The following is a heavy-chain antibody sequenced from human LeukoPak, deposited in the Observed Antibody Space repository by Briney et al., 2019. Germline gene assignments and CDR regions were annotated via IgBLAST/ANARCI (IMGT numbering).Heavy chain of an antibody. Sequence: SVKVSCKASGGTFSSYAISWVRQAPGQGLEWMGRIIPILGIAIYAQKFQGRVTMTEDTSTDTAYMELSSLRSEDTAVYYCATDVGSSGYYYNRDAFDIWGQGTMVTVSS. CDR2: IIPILGIA. J-gene: IGHJ3*02. D-gene: IGHD3-22*01. CDR1: GGTFSSYA. CDR3: ATDVGSSGYYYNRDAFDI. V-gene: IGHV1-69*04.